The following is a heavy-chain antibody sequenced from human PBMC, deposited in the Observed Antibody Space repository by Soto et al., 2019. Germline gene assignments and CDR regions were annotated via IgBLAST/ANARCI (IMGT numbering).Heavy chain of an antibody. V-gene: IGHV4-34*01. CDR1: GGSFSGYY. Sequence: PSETLSLTCAVYGGSFSGYYGSWIRQPPGKGLEWIGEINHSGSTNYNPSLKSRVTISVDTSKNQFSLKLSSVTAADTAVYYCARRSFYYYYYMDVWGKGTTVTVSS. CDR2: INHSGST. D-gene: IGHD1-26*01. J-gene: IGHJ6*03. CDR3: ARRSFYYYYYMDV.